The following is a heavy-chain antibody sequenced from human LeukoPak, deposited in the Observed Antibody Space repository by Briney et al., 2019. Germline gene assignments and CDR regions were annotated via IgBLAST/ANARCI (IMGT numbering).Heavy chain of an antibody. J-gene: IGHJ4*02. CDR1: GFTFSSYA. CDR2: ISGSGGST. V-gene: IGHV3-23*01. Sequence: GGSLRLSCAASGFTFSSYAMSWVRQAPGKGLEWVSAISGSGGSTYYADSVKGRFTISRDNSKNTLYLQMNSLRAEDTAVYYCARLTVYSTYPYYFDYWGQGTLVTVSS. D-gene: IGHD4-11*01. CDR3: ARLTVYSTYPYYFDY.